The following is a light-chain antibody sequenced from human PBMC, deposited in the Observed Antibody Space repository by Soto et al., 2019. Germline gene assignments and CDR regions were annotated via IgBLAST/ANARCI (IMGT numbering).Light chain of an antibody. CDR1: SSDVGGYNF. J-gene: IGLJ2*01. V-gene: IGLV2-14*01. Sequence: QSALTQPASVSGSPGQSITISCTGSSSDVGGYNFVSWYQHLPGTVPRLMIYEVTYRPSGISSRFSGSKSGNTASLTISGLQPEDEAYYYCSSYTSGSTLVFGGGTKVTVL. CDR3: SSYTSGSTLV. CDR2: EVT.